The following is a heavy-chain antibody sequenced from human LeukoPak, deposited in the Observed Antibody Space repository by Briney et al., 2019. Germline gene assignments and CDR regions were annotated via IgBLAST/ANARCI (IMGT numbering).Heavy chain of an antibody. J-gene: IGHJ4*02. D-gene: IGHD3-22*01. CDR3: ARVLDYYDSSGPPDY. V-gene: IGHV3-11*01. CDR2: ISSSGSTI. CDR1: GFTFSDYH. Sequence: GGSLRLSCAASGFTFSDYHMSWIRQAPGKGLEWVSYISSSGSTIYYADSVKGRFTISRDNAKNSLYLQMNSLRAEDTAVYYCARVLDYYDSSGPPDYWGQGTLVTVSS.